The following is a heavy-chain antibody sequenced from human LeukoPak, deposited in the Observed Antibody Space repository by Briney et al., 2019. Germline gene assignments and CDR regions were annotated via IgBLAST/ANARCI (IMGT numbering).Heavy chain of an antibody. J-gene: IGHJ4*02. V-gene: IGHV3-74*01. CDR2: INPEGAST. CDR1: GFAFSTYW. D-gene: IGHD6-19*01. Sequence: GGSLRLSCTASGFAFSTYWMFWVRQAPGKGLVSVSQINPEGASTTYGDPAKGRFTASRDNAKNALHLQMNSLRVDDTAVYYCARGTAITAGIDFWGQGTLVTVSS. CDR3: ARGTAITAGIDF.